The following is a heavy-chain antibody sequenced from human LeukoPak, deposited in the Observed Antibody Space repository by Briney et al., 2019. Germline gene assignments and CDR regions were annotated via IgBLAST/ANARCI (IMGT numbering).Heavy chain of an antibody. D-gene: IGHD3-10*01. Sequence: SQTLSLTCALSGDSFSSNSEAWNWIRQSPSRGLEWLGRTYYRSKWYNDYAVSVKSRITINPDTSKNQFSLQLNSVTPEDTAVYYCARGTGTFDYWGQGTLVTVSS. V-gene: IGHV6-1*01. CDR3: ARGTGTFDY. J-gene: IGHJ4*02. CDR2: TYYRSKWYN. CDR1: GDSFSSNSEA.